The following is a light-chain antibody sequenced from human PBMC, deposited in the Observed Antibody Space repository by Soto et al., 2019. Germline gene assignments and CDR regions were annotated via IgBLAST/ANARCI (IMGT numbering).Light chain of an antibody. Sequence: EIVLTQSPGTLSLSPGERATLSCRASQSVSSNHLAWYQQKPGQAPRLLIYGGSSRATGIPVRFSGSGSGTDFTLTISRLEPEDFAVYYCQQYGSSGTFGQGTKVDIK. V-gene: IGKV3-20*01. CDR1: QSVSSNH. CDR3: QQYGSSGT. CDR2: GGS. J-gene: IGKJ1*01.